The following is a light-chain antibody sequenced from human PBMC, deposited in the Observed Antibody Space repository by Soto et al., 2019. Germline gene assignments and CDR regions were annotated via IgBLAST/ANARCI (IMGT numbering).Light chain of an antibody. V-gene: IGLV3-21*02. J-gene: IGLJ2*01. CDR1: NIGIKS. CDR3: HVWDSGTDQGV. Sequence: SYELTQPPSVSVAPGQTARITCGGNNIGIKSVHWYQQKPGQAPVLVVYDDSDRPSGIPERFSGSNSGNTATLTISRVEGGDEADYYCHVWDSGTDQGVFGGGTKVTVL. CDR2: DDS.